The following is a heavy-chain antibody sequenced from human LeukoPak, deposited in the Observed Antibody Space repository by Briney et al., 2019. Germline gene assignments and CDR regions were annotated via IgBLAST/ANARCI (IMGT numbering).Heavy chain of an antibody. D-gene: IGHD2-21*02. J-gene: IGHJ6*02. Sequence: PGGSLRLSCAASGFTFNSYTMNWVRQAPGKGLEWVSSISSSSSYIYYADSVKGRCTISRDNAKNSLYLQMNSLRAEDTAVYYCAKDRRIVVVTATQRYYYYGMDVWGQGTTVTVSS. CDR1: GFTFNSYT. CDR3: AKDRRIVVVTATQRYYYYGMDV. CDR2: ISSSSSYI. V-gene: IGHV3-21*01.